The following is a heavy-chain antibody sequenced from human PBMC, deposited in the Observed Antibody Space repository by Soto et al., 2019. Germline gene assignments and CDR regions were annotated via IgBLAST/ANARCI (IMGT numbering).Heavy chain of an antibody. CDR3: ARGTSYFDY. CDR2: INHSGST. J-gene: IGHJ4*02. V-gene: IGHV4-34*01. CDR1: GGSFSGYY. Sequence: SETLSLTCAVCGGSFSGYYWSWIRQPPGKGLEWIGEINHSGSTNYNPSLKSRVTISVDTSKNQFSLKLSSVTAADTAVYYCARGTSYFDYWGQGTLVTVSS. D-gene: IGHD2-2*01.